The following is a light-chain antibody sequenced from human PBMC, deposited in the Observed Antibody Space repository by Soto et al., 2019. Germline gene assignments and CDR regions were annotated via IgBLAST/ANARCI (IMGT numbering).Light chain of an antibody. Sequence: QTVVTQEPSFSVSPGGTVTLTCGLSSGSVSTNYYPTWYQQTPGQTPRTLIYGTNTRSSGVPDRFSGSILGNKAALTITGAQADDESDYSCVLYMGSGSVVFGGGTKLPVL. CDR2: GTN. CDR3: VLYMGSGSVV. CDR1: SGSVSTNYY. V-gene: IGLV8-61*01. J-gene: IGLJ2*01.